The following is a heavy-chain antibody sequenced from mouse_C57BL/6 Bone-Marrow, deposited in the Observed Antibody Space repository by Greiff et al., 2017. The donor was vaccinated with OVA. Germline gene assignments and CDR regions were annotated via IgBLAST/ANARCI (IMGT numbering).Heavy chain of an antibody. Sequence: VQLQQSGAELARPGASVKLSCKASGYTFTSSGISWVKQRTGQGLEWIGEIYPRSGNTYYYEKFQGKATLTADKSSSKEYMELRSLTSEDSAVYCCAREVYDGYYDYYAMDYWGQGTSVTVSA. CDR3: AREVYDGYYDYYAMDY. V-gene: IGHV1-81*01. J-gene: IGHJ4*01. CDR1: GYTFTSSG. CDR2: IYPRSGNT. D-gene: IGHD2-3*01.